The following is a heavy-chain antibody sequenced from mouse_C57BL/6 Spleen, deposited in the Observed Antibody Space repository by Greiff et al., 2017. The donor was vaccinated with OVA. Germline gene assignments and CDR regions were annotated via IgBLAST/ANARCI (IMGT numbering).Heavy chain of an antibody. CDR2: IDPSDSYT. J-gene: IGHJ3*01. CDR1: GYTFTSYW. CDR3: ARSPRDPGFAY. V-gene: IGHV1-50*01. Sequence: QVQLQQPGAELVKPGASVKLSCKASGYTFTSYWMQWVKQRPGQGLEWIGEIDPSDSYTNYNQKFKGKATLTVDTSSSTAYMQLSSLTSEDSPVYYCARSPRDPGFAYWGQGTLVTVSA.